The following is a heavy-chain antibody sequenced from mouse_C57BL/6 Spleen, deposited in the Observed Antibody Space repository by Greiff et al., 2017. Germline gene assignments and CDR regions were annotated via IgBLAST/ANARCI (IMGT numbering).Heavy chain of an antibody. J-gene: IGHJ3*01. CDR2: INPNNGGT. CDR3: ARYDWGFAY. CDR1: GYTFTDYN. V-gene: IGHV1-18*01. D-gene: IGHD2-4*01. Sequence: SGPELVKPGASVKIPCKASGYTFTDYNMDWVKQSNGKSLEWIGDINPNNGGTIYNQKFKGKATLTVDKSSSTAYMELRSLTSEDTAVYYCARYDWGFAYWGQGTLGTVSA.